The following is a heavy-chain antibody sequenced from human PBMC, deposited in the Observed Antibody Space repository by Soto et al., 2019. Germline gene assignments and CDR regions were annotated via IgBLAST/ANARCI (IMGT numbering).Heavy chain of an antibody. V-gene: IGHV4-31*03. Sequence: QVQLQESGPGLVKPSQTLSLTCTVSGGSISSGGYYWSWIRQLPGKGLEWIAYIYYSGSTYYNPSLQSRVTISEDKTKNQFSLKLSSVTAADTAVYYCARGVVVTTGFDYWGQGTLFTVSS. CDR2: IYYSGST. CDR3: ARGVVVTTGFDY. D-gene: IGHD2-21*02. CDR1: GGSISSGGYY. J-gene: IGHJ4*02.